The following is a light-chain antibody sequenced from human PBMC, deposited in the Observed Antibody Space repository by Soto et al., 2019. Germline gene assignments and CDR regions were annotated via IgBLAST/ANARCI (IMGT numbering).Light chain of an antibody. CDR2: STS. CDR1: TGAVTSGYY. CDR3: LLYDDGVQV. J-gene: IGLJ3*02. V-gene: IGLV7-43*01. Sequence: QAVVTQEPSLTVSPGGTVTLTCASSTGAVTSGYYPGWVQQRPGQAPTSLIHSTSIKHPWTPARFSGSLLGDKAALTLSAVQPEDEADYYCLLYDDGVQVFGGGTKLTVL.